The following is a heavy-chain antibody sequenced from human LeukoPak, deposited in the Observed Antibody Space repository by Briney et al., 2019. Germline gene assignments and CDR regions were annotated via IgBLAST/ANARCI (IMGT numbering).Heavy chain of an antibody. Sequence: PGGSLRLSCAASGFTFSSYSMNWVRQAPGKGLEWVSYISSSSSTIYYADSVKGRFTISRDNAKNSLYLQMNSLRAEDTAVYYCARGRGSTSLLFDYWGQGTLVTVSS. CDR2: ISSSSSTI. V-gene: IGHV3-48*04. CDR3: ARGRGSTSLLFDY. D-gene: IGHD2-2*01. CDR1: GFTFSSYS. J-gene: IGHJ4*02.